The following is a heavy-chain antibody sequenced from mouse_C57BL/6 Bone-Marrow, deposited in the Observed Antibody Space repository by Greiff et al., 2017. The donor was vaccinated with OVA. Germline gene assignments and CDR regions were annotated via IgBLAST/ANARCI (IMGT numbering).Heavy chain of an antibody. CDR3: VYYGSSYDY. CDR1: GYAFSSSW. J-gene: IGHJ2*01. D-gene: IGHD1-1*01. Sequence: VKLMESGPELVKPGASVKISCKASGYAFSSSWMNWVKQRPGKGLEWIGRIYPGDGDTNYNGKFKGKATLTADKSSSTAYMQLSSLTSEDSAVYFCVYYGSSYDYWGQGTTLTVSS. CDR2: IYPGDGDT. V-gene: IGHV1-82*01.